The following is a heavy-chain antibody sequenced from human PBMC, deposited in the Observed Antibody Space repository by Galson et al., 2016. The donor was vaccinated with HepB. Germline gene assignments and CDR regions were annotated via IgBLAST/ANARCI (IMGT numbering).Heavy chain of an antibody. CDR1: GFTFSTYS. Sequence: SLRLSCAASGFTFSTYSMDWVRQAPGKGLEWVAVISKTGDTTFYGDSVKGRFTISRDNSKNTVDLQIHSLRSEDAAVYFCARDFKLGAPDYMDVWGKGTTFTVS. D-gene: IGHD1-26*01. CDR2: ISKTGDTT. V-gene: IGHV3-30*03. J-gene: IGHJ6*03. CDR3: ARDFKLGAPDYMDV.